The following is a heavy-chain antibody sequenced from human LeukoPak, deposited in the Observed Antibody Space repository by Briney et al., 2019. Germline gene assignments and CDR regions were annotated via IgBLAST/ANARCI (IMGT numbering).Heavy chain of an antibody. D-gene: IGHD6-13*01. CDR3: ARDTIAAAGLNYYYYYYMDV. J-gene: IGHJ6*03. CDR2: IYYRGST. CDR1: GGSISSSSYY. Sequence: SETLSLTCTVSGGSISSSSYYWGWIRQPPGKGLEWIGSIYYRGSTYYNPSLKSRVTISVDTSKNQFSLKLSSVTAADTAVYYCARDTIAAAGLNYYYYYYMDVWGKGTTVTVSS. V-gene: IGHV4-39*07.